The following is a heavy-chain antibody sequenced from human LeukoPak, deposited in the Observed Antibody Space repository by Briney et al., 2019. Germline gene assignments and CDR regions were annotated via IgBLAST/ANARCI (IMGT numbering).Heavy chain of an antibody. D-gene: IGHD6-13*01. CDR1: GGSISSGGYY. J-gene: IGHJ6*02. V-gene: IGHV4-31*03. CDR3: AGEGAAAGTDYYYGMDV. Sequence: SETLSLTCTVSGGSISSGGYYWSWIRQHPGKGLEWIGYIYYSGSTYYNPSLKSRVTISVDTSKNQFSLKLSSVTAADTAVYYCAGEGAAAGTDYYYGMDVWGQGTTVIVSS. CDR2: IYYSGST.